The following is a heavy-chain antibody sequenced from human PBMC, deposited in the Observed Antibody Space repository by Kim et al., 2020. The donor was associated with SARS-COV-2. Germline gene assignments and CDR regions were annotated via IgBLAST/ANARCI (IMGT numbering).Heavy chain of an antibody. V-gene: IGHV1-2*02. CDR1: GYTFTGYY. Sequence: ASVKVSCKASGYTFTGYYMHWVRQAPGQGLEWMGWINPNSGGTNYAQKFQGRVTMTRDTSISTAYMELSRLRSDDTAVYYCARGGVDTSPHDAFDIWGQGTMVTVSS. J-gene: IGHJ3*02. CDR2: INPNSGGT. D-gene: IGHD5-18*01. CDR3: ARGGVDTSPHDAFDI.